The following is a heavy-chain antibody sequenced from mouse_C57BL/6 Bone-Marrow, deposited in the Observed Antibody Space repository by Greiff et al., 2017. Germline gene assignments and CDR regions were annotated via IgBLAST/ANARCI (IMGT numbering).Heavy chain of an antibody. Sequence: EVKLVESGGGLVQPGGSLSLSCAASGFTFTDYYMSWVRQPPGKALEWLGFIRNKANGYTTEYSASVKGRFTICRDNSQSILYLQMNALRAEDSASYYCASDKWDPYYVDYWGQGTTLTVSS. D-gene: IGHD4-1*01. CDR1: GFTFTDYY. CDR3: ASDKWDPYYVDY. V-gene: IGHV7-3*01. CDR2: IRNKANGYTT. J-gene: IGHJ2*01.